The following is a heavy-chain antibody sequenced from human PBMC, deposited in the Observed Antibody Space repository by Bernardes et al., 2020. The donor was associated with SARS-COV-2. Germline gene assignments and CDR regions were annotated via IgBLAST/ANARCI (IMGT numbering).Heavy chain of an antibody. CDR1: GYTFTSYG. CDR3: ARLAPIWSGYSYFDY. CDR2: ISAYNGNT. D-gene: IGHD3-3*01. Sequence: ASVKVSCKASGYTFTSYGISWVRQAPGQGLEWMGWISAYNGNTNYAQKLQGRVTMTTDTSTSTAYMELRSLRSDDTAVYYCARLAPIWSGYSYFDYWGQGTLVTVSS. V-gene: IGHV1-18*04. J-gene: IGHJ4*02.